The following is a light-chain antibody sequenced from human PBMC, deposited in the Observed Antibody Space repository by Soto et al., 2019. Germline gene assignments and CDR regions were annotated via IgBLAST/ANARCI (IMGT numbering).Light chain of an antibody. CDR2: RAS. Sequence: DIQMTQSPATLATSAGGRGTNTSRASQSIRGWLAWYQQKPGKPPRLLIYRASSVKSGVPPRFSGSGSGTDFTLTISSLQPEDFATYYCQQCYRTPTFGGGTKVDIK. CDR3: QQCYRTPT. CDR1: QSIRGW. J-gene: IGKJ4*01. V-gene: IGKV1-39*01.